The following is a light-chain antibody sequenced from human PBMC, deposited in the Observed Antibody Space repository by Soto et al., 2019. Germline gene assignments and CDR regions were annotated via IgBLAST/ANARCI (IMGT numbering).Light chain of an antibody. CDR3: TSYKISNKNVI. V-gene: IGLV2-14*01. Sequence: QSALTQPASVSGSPGQSITISCTGTSSDIGGYNYVSWYQQHPGKAPKLMIYEVSHRPSGVSDRFSGSRSGNTASLTISGLQAEDEAASYCTSYKISNKNVIFGGGPKLTVL. CDR2: EVS. J-gene: IGLJ2*01. CDR1: SSDIGGYNY.